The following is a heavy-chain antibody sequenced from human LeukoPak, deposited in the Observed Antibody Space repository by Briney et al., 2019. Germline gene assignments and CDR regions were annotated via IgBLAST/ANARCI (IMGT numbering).Heavy chain of an antibody. J-gene: IGHJ4*02. CDR2: ISNGCSSI. CDR1: GFIFRHYY. D-gene: IGHD6-19*01. V-gene: IGHV3-11*01. CDR3: ARERSSGWYYLGY. Sequence: GGSLRLFCGASGFIFRHYYMSCIRQARGKGLEWVSYISNGCSSIYYADSARERFTISRDNPKNSLYLQMTNLRAEDTAVYYCARERSSGWYYLGYWGQGTLVTVSS.